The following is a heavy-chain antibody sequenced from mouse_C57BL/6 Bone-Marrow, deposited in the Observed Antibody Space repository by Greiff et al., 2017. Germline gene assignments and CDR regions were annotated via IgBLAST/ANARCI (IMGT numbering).Heavy chain of an antibody. J-gene: IGHJ1*03. V-gene: IGHV1-15*01. CDR2: IDPETGGT. D-gene: IGHD2-5*01. CDR3: TRWAYYSNYFDV. CDR1: GYTFTDYE. Sequence: LQASGAELVRPGASVTLSCKASGYTFTDYEMHWVKQTPVHGLEWIGAIDPETGGTAYNQKFKGKAILTADKSSSTAYMELRSLTSEDSAVYYCTRWAYYSNYFDVWGTGTTVTVSS.